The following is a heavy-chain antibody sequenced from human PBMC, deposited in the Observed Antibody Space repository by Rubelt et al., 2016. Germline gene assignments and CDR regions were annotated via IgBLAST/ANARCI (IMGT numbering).Heavy chain of an antibody. CDR3: ARGGMGGSTGYSDY. CDR2: IWYDGSNK. V-gene: IGHV3-33*01. Sequence: GGVVQPGRSLRLSCAASGFTFSSYGMHWVRQAPGKGLEWVAVIWYDGSNKYYADSVKGRFTISRDNSKNTLYLQMNSLRAEDTAVYYCARGGMGGSTGYSDYWGQGTLVTVSS. J-gene: IGHJ4*02. CDR1: GFTFSSYG. D-gene: IGHD1-26*01.